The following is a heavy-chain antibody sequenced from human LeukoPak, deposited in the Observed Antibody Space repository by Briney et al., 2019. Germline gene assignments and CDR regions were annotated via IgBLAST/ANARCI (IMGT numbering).Heavy chain of an antibody. J-gene: IGHJ5*02. D-gene: IGHD6-13*01. V-gene: IGHV1-2*02. CDR3: ARGRIAAAGTWWFDP. CDR1: GHTLTGYY. Sequence: ASVKVSCKASGHTLTGYYMHWVRQAPGQGLEWMGWINPNSGGTNYAQKFQGRVTMTRDTSISTAYMELSRLRSDDTAVYYCARGRIAAAGTWWFDPWGQGTLVTVSS. CDR2: INPNSGGT.